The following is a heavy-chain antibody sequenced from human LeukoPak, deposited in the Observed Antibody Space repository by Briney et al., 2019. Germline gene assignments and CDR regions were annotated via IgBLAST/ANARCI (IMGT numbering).Heavy chain of an antibody. J-gene: IGHJ4*02. CDR1: GFTFSYCG. CDR2: IRSDGSNQ. D-gene: IGHD3-3*01. V-gene: IGHV3-30*02. Sequence: GGSLRLSCVASGFTFSYCGMHWVRQAPGKGLEWVTFIRSDGSNQYYADSVKGRFTISRDSSKNTLFLQMKGLRPEDTAVYYCARDFEWSFDYWGQGTLVTVSS. CDR3: ARDFEWSFDY.